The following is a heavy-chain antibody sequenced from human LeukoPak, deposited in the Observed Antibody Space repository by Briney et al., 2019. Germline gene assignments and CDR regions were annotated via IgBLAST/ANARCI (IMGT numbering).Heavy chain of an antibody. CDR1: GFTFSSYS. D-gene: IGHD4-17*01. Sequence: GSLRLSCAASGFTFSSYSMNWVRQAPGKGLEWVSSISSSSSYIYYADSVKGRFTISRDNAKNSLYLQMNSLRAEDTAVYYCARVDNYGDYKAPSYYYMDVWGKGTTVTVSS. CDR2: ISSSSSYI. J-gene: IGHJ6*03. CDR3: ARVDNYGDYKAPSYYYMDV. V-gene: IGHV3-21*01.